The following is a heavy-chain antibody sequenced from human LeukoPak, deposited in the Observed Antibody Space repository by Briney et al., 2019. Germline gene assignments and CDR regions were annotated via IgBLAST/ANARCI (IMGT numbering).Heavy chain of an antibody. J-gene: IGHJ4*02. V-gene: IGHV1-18*01. CDR3: AGEGYSSGWYYFDY. CDR2: ISAYNGNT. D-gene: IGHD6-19*01. Sequence: ASVKVSRKASGYTFTSYDISWVRQAPGQGLEWMGWISAYNGNTNYAQKLQGRVTMTTDTSTSTAYMELRSLRSDDTAVYYCAGEGYSSGWYYFDYWGQGTLVTVSS. CDR1: GYTFTSYD.